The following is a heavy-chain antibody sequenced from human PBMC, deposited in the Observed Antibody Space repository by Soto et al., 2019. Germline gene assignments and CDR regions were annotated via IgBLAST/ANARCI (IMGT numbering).Heavy chain of an antibody. D-gene: IGHD6-19*01. V-gene: IGHV5-51*01. Sequence: PGESLKISCKGSGYSFTSYWIGWVRQMPGKGLEWMGIIYPDDSDTRYSPSFQGQVTISADKSISTAYLQWSSLKASDTAMYYCARLGAIAVAGNYYGMDVWGQGTTVTVSS. CDR2: IYPDDSDT. CDR1: GYSFTSYW. J-gene: IGHJ6*02. CDR3: ARLGAIAVAGNYYGMDV.